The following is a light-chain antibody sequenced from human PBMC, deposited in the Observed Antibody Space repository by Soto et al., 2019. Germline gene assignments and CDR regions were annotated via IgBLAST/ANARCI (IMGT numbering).Light chain of an antibody. CDR3: QQYNHWPRMLS. V-gene: IGKV3-15*01. CDR2: ATS. CDR1: QSLSSN. Sequence: EIVLTQSPATLYVSPGETATLSCRASQSLSSNVAWYQQRPRQAPRLLIYATSSRASDVPARFSGTGSGTEFTLTIASLQSEDFAIYYCQQYNHWPRMLSFGGGIKVDIK. J-gene: IGKJ4*01.